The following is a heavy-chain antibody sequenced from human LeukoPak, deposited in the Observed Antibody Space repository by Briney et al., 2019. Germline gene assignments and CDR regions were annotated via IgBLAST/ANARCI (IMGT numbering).Heavy chain of an antibody. J-gene: IGHJ4*02. D-gene: IGHD4-17*01. CDR1: GGSISSSSYY. CDR3: ARLPRGDYGYYFDY. V-gene: IGHV4-39*07. CDR2: IYHSGST. Sequence: SETLSLTCTVSGGSISSSSYYWGWIRQPPGKGLEWIGSIYHSGSTYYNPSLKSRVTISVDRSKNQFSLKLSSVTAADTAVYYCARLPRGDYGYYFDYWGQGTLVTVSS.